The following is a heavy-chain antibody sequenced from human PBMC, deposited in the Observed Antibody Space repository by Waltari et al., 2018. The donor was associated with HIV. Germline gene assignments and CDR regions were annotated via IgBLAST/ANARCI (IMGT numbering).Heavy chain of an antibody. V-gene: IGHV4-61*02. D-gene: IGHD5-12*01. J-gene: IGHJ6*02. Sequence: QVQLQESGPGLVTPSQTLSLTCTVSGASISSGTPYWTWIRQPAGKGLDWIGRIYSSGSTNYNPSLKSRVTISLDTSKNQFSLKLTSVTAADTAVYYCARARVRSGYGLYYYYGLDVWGQGTTVTVSS. CDR2: IYSSGST. CDR3: ARARVRSGYGLYYYYGLDV. CDR1: GASISSGTPY.